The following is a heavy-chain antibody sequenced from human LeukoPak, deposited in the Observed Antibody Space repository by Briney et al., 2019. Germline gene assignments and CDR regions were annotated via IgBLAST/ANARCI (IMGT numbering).Heavy chain of an antibody. V-gene: IGHV3-21*01. CDR3: AGENWFDP. Sequence: GGSLRLSCAASGFTFDDYGMSWVRQAPGKGLEWVSSISSSSSYIYYADSVKGRFTISRDNAKNSLYLQMNSLRAEDTAVYYCAGENWFDPWGQGTLVTVSS. CDR2: ISSSSSYI. J-gene: IGHJ5*02. CDR1: GFTFDDYG.